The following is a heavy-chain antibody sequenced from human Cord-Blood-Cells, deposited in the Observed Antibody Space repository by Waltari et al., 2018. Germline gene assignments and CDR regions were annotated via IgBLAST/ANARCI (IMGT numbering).Heavy chain of an antibody. D-gene: IGHD3-16*02. CDR3: ARTDASGADYIWGSYRYAFDI. J-gene: IGHJ3*02. CDR1: GGSFSGYY. Sequence: QVQLQQWGAGLLKPSETLSLTCAVYGGSFSGYYWSWIRQPPGKGLGWIGEINHSGSTNYNPSLKSRVTISVDTSKNQFSLKLSSVTAADTAVYYCARTDASGADYIWGSYRYAFDIWGQGTMVTVSS. CDR2: INHSGST. V-gene: IGHV4-34*01.